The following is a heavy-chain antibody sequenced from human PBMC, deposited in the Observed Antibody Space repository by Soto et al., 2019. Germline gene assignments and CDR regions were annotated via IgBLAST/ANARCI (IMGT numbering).Heavy chain of an antibody. CDR2: ISKSDYT. CDR1: GFAFNNYG. Sequence: GGSLRLSCTVSGFAFNNYGINWVRQAPGKGLEWVSSISKSDYTYYSDSVTGRFTISRDNAKNSVSLQMNTQRVEDTAVYYCAREDSIIIPAVSDFWGQGTLVTVSS. J-gene: IGHJ4*02. CDR3: AREDSIIIPAVSDF. V-gene: IGHV3-21*01. D-gene: IGHD2-2*01.